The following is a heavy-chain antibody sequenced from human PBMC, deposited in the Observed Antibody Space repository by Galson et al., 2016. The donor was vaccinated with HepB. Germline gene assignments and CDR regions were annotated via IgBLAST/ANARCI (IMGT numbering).Heavy chain of an antibody. CDR2: ISYDGNNK. Sequence: SLRLSCAASGFTLRSYAMHWVRQAPGRGLEWVATISYDGNNKYYADSVKGRVTISRDTSKNTLYLQMNSLRGEDTAVYYCARIWTGTTYPPHSYYGMDVWGQGTTVTVSS. J-gene: IGHJ6*02. CDR1: GFTLRSYA. V-gene: IGHV3-30-3*01. D-gene: IGHD1-1*01. CDR3: ARIWTGTTYPPHSYYGMDV.